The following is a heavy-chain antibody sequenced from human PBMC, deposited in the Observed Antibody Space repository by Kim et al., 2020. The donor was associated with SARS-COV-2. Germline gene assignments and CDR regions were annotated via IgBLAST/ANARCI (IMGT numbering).Heavy chain of an antibody. J-gene: IGHJ3*02. CDR2: IYYSGST. CDR1: GGAISSGGYY. Sequence: SETLSVTCTVSGGAISSGGYYWSWIRQHPGKGLEWIGYIYYSGSTYYNPSLKSRVTISVDTSKNQFSLKLSSVTAADTAVYYCARAPITMIVVVQAFDIWGQGTMVTVSS. CDR3: ARAPITMIVVVQAFDI. D-gene: IGHD3-22*01. V-gene: IGHV4-31*03.